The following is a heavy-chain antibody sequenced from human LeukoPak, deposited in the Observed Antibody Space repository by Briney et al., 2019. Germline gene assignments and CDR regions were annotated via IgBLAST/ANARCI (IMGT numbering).Heavy chain of an antibody. D-gene: IGHD6-19*01. V-gene: IGHV4-39*07. CDR3: ARDDRGSGWYGVGWFDP. CDR2: IYYSGST. J-gene: IGHJ5*02. Sequence: NPSETLSLTCTVSGGSISSSSYYWGWIRQPPGKGLEWIGSIYYSGSTYYNPSLKSRVTISVDTSKNQFSLKLSSVTAADTAVYYCARDDRGSGWYGVGWFDPWGQGTLVTVSS. CDR1: GGSISSSSYY.